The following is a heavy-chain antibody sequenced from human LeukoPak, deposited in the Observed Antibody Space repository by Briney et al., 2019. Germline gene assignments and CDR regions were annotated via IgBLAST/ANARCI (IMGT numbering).Heavy chain of an antibody. CDR3: ARSLGAAGTTPFDY. D-gene: IGHD6-13*01. CDR2: ISSSSSYI. Sequence: PGGSLRLSCAVSGITLSNYGMSWVRQAPGKGLEWVSSISSSSSYIYYADSVKGRFTISRDNAKNSLYLQMNSLRAEDTAVYYCARSLGAAGTTPFDYWGQGTLVTVSS. V-gene: IGHV3-21*01. CDR1: GITLSNYG. J-gene: IGHJ4*02.